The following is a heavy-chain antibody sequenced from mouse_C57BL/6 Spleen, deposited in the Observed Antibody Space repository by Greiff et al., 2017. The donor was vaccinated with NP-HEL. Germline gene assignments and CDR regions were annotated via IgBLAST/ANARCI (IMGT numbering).Heavy chain of an antibody. V-gene: IGHV5-17*01. J-gene: IGHJ3*01. CDR2: ISSGSSTI. Sequence: EVQRVESGGGLVKPGGSLKLSCAASGFTFSDYGMHWVRQAPEKGLEWVAYISSGSSTIYYADTVKGRFTISRDNAKNTLFLQMTSLRSEDTAMYYCARGGEVAYWGQGTLVTVSA. CDR3: ARGGEVAY. CDR1: GFTFSDYG. D-gene: IGHD1-3*01.